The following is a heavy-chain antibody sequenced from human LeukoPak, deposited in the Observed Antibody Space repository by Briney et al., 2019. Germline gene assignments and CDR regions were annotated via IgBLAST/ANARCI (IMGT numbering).Heavy chain of an antibody. D-gene: IGHD2-15*01. CDR1: GGSISSSDYY. J-gene: IGHJ4*02. CDR2: IYYSGST. Sequence: SETLSLTCTVSGGSISSSDYYWSWIRQPPGEGLEWIGYIYYSGSTFYNPSLKSRVTISVDTSKNQFSLKLSSVTAADTAVYYCAREGSGIYWGQGTLVTVSS. V-gene: IGHV4-30-4*08. CDR3: AREGSGIY.